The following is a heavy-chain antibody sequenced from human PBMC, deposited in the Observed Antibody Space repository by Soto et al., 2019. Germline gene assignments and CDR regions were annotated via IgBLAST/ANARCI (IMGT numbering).Heavy chain of an antibody. CDR3: ARDGPAAGFDAFDI. J-gene: IGHJ3*02. V-gene: IGHV4-31*03. D-gene: IGHD2-2*01. Sequence: PSETLSLTCTVSGGSISSGGYYWSWIRQHPGKGLEWIGYIYYIGSTYYNPSLKSRVTISVETSKNQFSLKLSSVTAAETAVYYCARDGPAAGFDAFDIWGQRTMLAVSS. CDR1: GGSISSGGYY. CDR2: IYYIGST.